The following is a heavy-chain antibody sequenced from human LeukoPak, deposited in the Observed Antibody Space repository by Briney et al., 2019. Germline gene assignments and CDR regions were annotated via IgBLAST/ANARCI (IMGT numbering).Heavy chain of an antibody. D-gene: IGHD3-10*01. CDR3: ARDFYGSGSYLNYFDY. CDR1: GFSFDDYG. CDR2: ISWNGGNI. Sequence: LPGGSLRLSCVASGFSFDDYGMFWVRQTPGKGLEWVSGISWNGGNIGYADSVKGRFTISRDNAKNSLYLQMNSLRAEDTAVYYCARDFYGSGSYLNYFDYWGQGTLVTVSS. J-gene: IGHJ4*02. V-gene: IGHV3-20*04.